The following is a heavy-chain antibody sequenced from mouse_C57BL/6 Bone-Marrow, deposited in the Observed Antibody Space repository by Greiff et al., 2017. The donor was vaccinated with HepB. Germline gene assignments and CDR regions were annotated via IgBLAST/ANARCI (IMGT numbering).Heavy chain of an antibody. CDR2: IDPETGGT. CDR3: TRWLLWYPFDY. D-gene: IGHD2-1*01. J-gene: IGHJ2*01. V-gene: IGHV1-15*01. Sequence: SGAELVRPGASVTLSCKASGYTFTDYEMHWVKQTPVHGLEWIGAIDPETGGTAYNQKFKGKAILTADKSSSTAYMELRSLTSEDSAVYYCTRWLLWYPFDYWGQGTTLTVSS. CDR1: GYTFTDYE.